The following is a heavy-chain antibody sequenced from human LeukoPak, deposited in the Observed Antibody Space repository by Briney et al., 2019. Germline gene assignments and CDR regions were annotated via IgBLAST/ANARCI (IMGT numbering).Heavy chain of an antibody. CDR3: AKGEPRLASLEDY. CDR2: IYSSGST. CDR1: GDSINGHY. D-gene: IGHD1-26*01. Sequence: SETLSLTCTVSGDSINGHYWTWIRQPAEKGLEWIGRIYSSGSTTYNPSLKSRVTMSVDTSKNQIALRLTSVTAADTAVYYCAKGEPRLASLEDYWGQGTLVTVSS. J-gene: IGHJ4*02. V-gene: IGHV4-4*07.